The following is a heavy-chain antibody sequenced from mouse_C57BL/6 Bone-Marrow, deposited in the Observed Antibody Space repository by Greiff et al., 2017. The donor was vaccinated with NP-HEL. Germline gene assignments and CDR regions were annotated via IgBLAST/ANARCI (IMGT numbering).Heavy chain of an antibody. V-gene: IGHV5-9-1*02. Sequence: EVQLVESGEGLVKPGGSLKLSCAASGFTFSSYAMSWVRQTPEKRLEWAAYISSGGDYIYYADTVKGRFTISRDNARNTLYLQMSSLKSEDTAMYYCTRPYYDYDKGYFDVWGTGTTVTVSS. CDR1: GFTFSSYA. CDR3: TRPYYDYDKGYFDV. J-gene: IGHJ1*03. D-gene: IGHD2-4*01. CDR2: ISSGGDYI.